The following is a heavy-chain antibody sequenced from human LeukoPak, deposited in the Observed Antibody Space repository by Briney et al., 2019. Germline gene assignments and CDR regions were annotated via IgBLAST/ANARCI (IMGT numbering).Heavy chain of an antibody. CDR2: ISAYNGNT. D-gene: IGHD6-13*01. J-gene: IGHJ5*02. Sequence: GASVKVSCKASGYTFTSYGISWVRQAPGQGLEWMGWISAYNGNTNYAQKLQGRVTMTTDTSTSTAYMELRSLRSDDTAVYYCARHSLKYSSSWSPGRWFDPWGQGTLVTVSS. CDR1: GYTFTSYG. V-gene: IGHV1-18*01. CDR3: ARHSLKYSSSWSPGRWFDP.